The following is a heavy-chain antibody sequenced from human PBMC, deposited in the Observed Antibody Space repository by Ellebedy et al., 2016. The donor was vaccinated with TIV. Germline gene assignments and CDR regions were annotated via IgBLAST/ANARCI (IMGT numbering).Heavy chain of an antibody. CDR2: SRNKTNSYTT. CDR1: GFTFSDHY. Sequence: GESLKISCATSGFTFSDHYMDWVRQAPGKGLEWVGRSRNKTNSYTTEFAASVKGRFTISRVDSKNSVYLQMNSLKTEDTAVYYCSRGLGDWGQGTLVTVSS. J-gene: IGHJ4*02. CDR3: SRGLGD. V-gene: IGHV3-72*01.